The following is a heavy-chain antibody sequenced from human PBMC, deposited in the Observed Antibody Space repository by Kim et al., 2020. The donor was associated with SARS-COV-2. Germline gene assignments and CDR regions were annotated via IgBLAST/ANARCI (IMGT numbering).Heavy chain of an antibody. J-gene: IGHJ3*02. D-gene: IGHD5-18*01. V-gene: IGHV4-61*07. CDR3: ARRAFVDTAMVYAFDI. Sequence: LKSRVTISVYTSKNPFSLKLSSVTAADTAVYYCARRAFVDTAMVYAFDIWGQGTMVTVSS.